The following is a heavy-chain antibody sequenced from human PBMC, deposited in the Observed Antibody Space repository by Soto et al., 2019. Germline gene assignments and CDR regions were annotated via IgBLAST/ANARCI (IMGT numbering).Heavy chain of an antibody. J-gene: IGHJ6*02. CDR2: INHSGST. Sequence: PSETLSLTCAVYGGSFSCYYWSWIRQPPGKGLEWIGEINHSGSTNYNPSLKSRVTISVDTSKNQFSLKLSSVTAADTAVYYCARSFSSNYGMDVWGQGTTVTVSS. V-gene: IGHV4-34*01. D-gene: IGHD6-6*01. CDR1: GGSFSCYY. CDR3: ARSFSSNYGMDV.